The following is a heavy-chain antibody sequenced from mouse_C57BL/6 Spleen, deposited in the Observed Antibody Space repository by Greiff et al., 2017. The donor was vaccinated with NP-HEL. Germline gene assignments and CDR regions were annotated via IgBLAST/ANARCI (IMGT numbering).Heavy chain of an antibody. D-gene: IGHD2-4*01. J-gene: IGHJ2*01. Sequence: VQLKESGPELVKPGASVKMSCKASGYTFTDYNMHWVKQSHGKSLEWIGYINPNNGGTSYNQKFKGKATLTVNKSSSTAYMELRSLTSEDSAVYYCARGRDYDLDYWGQGTTLTVSS. CDR1: GYTFTDYN. CDR3: ARGRDYDLDY. V-gene: IGHV1-22*01. CDR2: INPNNGGT.